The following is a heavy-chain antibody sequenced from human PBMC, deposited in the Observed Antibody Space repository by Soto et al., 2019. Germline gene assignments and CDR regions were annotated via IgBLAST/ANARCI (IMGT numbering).Heavy chain of an antibody. J-gene: IGHJ4*02. V-gene: IGHV3-30*18. CDR3: AKDLEDYDFWSGYPTY. CDR1: GFTFSSYG. Sequence: GGSLRLSCAASGFTFSSYGMHWVRQAPGKGLEWVAVISYDGSNKYYADSVKGRFTISRDNSKNTLYLQMNSLRAEDTAVYYCAKDLEDYDFWSGYPTYWGQGTLVTVSS. CDR2: ISYDGSNK. D-gene: IGHD3-3*01.